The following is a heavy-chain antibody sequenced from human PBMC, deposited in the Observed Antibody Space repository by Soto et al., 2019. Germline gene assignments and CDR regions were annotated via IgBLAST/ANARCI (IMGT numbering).Heavy chain of an antibody. Sequence: QVQLQQWGAGLLKPSETLSLTCAVYGGSFSGYYWSWIRQPPGKGLEWIGEINHSGSTNYHPSLSSRVTLSVDTSKNQFSLKLSSVTAAHTAVYYCARLMVRGVIGGPYSYYGMDVWGQWTTVTVSS. CDR1: GGSFSGYY. V-gene: IGHV4-34*01. J-gene: IGHJ6*02. D-gene: IGHD3-10*01. CDR3: ARLMVRGVIGGPYSYYGMDV. CDR2: INHSGST.